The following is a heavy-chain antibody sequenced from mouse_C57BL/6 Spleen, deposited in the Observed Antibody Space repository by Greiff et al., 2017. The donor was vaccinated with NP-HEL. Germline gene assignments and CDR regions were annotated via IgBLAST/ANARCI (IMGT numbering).Heavy chain of an antibody. CDR3: ARSGSNDAMDY. CDR1: GYTFTSYW. V-gene: IGHV1-55*01. CDR2: IYPGSGST. Sequence: QVQLQQPGAELVKPGASVKMSCKASGYTFTSYWITWVKQRPGQGLEWIGDIYPGSGSTNYNEKFKSKATLTVDTSSSTAYMQLSSLTSEASAVYYCARSGSNDAMDYWGQGTSVTVSS. J-gene: IGHJ4*01. D-gene: IGHD2-5*01.